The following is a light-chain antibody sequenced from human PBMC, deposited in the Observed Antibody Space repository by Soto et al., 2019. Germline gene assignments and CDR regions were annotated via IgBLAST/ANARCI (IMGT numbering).Light chain of an antibody. CDR2: EDS. CDR3: CSYVGNSNVL. V-gene: IGLV2-23*01. Sequence: QSALTQVASVSGSPGQSITISCSGTSSDLGSYDLVSWYQQQPGKVPKLLIYEDSRRPSGISDRFSGSKSVNTASLTISGLQPEDEAHYYCCSYVGNSNVLFGGGTKLTVL. J-gene: IGLJ2*01. CDR1: SSDLGSYDL.